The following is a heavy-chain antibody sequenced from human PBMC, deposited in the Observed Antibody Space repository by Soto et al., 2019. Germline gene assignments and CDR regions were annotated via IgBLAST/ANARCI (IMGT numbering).Heavy chain of an antibody. V-gene: IGHV1-3*01. J-gene: IGHJ5*02. CDR3: ARVAGYCSGGSCPEEYNWFGA. Sequence: GASLKVSCKASGSTFTKYAMHLVRQAPVQRLEWMAWSNAGNGNTKHPQKLQGRVTMTRDTSASPAYGELSSLSTEDTAVYYCARVAGYCSGGSCPEEYNWFGAWGKGAVVTVSS. CDR1: GSTFTKYA. CDR2: SNAGNGNT. D-gene: IGHD2-15*01.